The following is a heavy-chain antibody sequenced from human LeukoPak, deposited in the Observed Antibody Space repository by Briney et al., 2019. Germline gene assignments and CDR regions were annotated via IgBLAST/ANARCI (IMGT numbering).Heavy chain of an antibody. D-gene: IGHD2-8*01. CDR1: GHTFTGYY. J-gene: IGHJ4*02. V-gene: IGHV1-2*02. CDR2: INPNSGGT. CDR3: ARSVWRAHFDY. Sequence: GASVKVSCKASGHTFTGYYMHWVRLAPGEGLEWMGWINPNSGGTNYAQKFQGRVTMTRDTSISTAYMELSRLRSDDTAVYYCARSVWRAHFDYWGQGTLVTVSS.